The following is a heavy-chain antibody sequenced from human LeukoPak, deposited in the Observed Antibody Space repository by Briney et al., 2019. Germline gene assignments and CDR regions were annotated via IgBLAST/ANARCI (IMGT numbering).Heavy chain of an antibody. CDR2: ISYDGSNK. D-gene: IGHD3-10*01. J-gene: IGHJ4*02. CDR3: AKALGRLYYGSGSYQIDY. Sequence: GGSLRLSCAASGVTFSSYGMHWVRQAPGKGLEWVAVISYDGSNKYYADSVKGRFTISRDNSKNTLYLQMNSLRAEDTAVYYCAKALGRLYYGSGSYQIDYWGQGTLVTVSS. CDR1: GVTFSSYG. V-gene: IGHV3-30*18.